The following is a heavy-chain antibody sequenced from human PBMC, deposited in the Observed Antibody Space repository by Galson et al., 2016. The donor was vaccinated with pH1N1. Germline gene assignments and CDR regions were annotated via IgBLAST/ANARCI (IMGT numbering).Heavy chain of an antibody. CDR3: ARILRTLVFDY. CDR1: GYNFNVYY. D-gene: IGHD3-9*01. CDR2: IDPNSGTT. V-gene: IGHV1-2*02. Sequence: SVKVSCKASGYNFNVYYMHWVRQAPGQGLQWMGWIDPNSGTTYYAQKFQGRVTMTRDTSISTAYMELSRLTSDDTALYYCARILRTLVFDYWGQGTLVTVSS. J-gene: IGHJ4*02.